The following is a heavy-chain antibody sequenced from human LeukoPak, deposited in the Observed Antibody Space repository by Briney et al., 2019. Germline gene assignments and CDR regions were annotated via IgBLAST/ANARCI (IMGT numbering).Heavy chain of an antibody. D-gene: IGHD6-13*01. V-gene: IGHV3-23*01. CDR1: GFTFSNYA. Sequence: GGSLRLPCAASGFTFSNYAMSWVRQAPGKGLEWVSAISGSGGSTYYADSVQGRFTISRDNSQNTLSLQMNSLRAEDTAVYYCAKAYSSRWSYAYFDYWGQGTLVTVSS. CDR2: ISGSGGST. J-gene: IGHJ4*02. CDR3: AKAYSSRWSYAYFDY.